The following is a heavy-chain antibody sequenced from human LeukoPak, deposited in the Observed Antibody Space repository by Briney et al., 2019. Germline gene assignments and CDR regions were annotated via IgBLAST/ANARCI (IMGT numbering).Heavy chain of an antibody. CDR1: GGSISSYY. Sequence: SETLSLTCTVSGGSISSYYWSWIRQPAGKGLEWIGRIYTSGSTNYNPSLKSRVTMSVDTSKNQFSLKLSSVTAADTAVYYCARVGYCSGGSCYGGNWFDPWGQGTLVTVSS. V-gene: IGHV4-4*07. CDR2: IYTSGST. D-gene: IGHD2-15*01. CDR3: ARVGYCSGGSCYGGNWFDP. J-gene: IGHJ5*02.